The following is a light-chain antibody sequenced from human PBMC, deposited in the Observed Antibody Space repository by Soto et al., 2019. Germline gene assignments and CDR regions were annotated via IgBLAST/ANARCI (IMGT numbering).Light chain of an antibody. Sequence: QSALTQPASVSGSPGQSITISCTGTSSDVGGYKYVSWYLQHPGKAPKLMIYEVSNRPSGVSNRFSGSKSGNTASLTISGRQAEDEADYYCSSYTSTSTWVFGGGTKLTVL. CDR2: EVS. V-gene: IGLV2-14*01. CDR1: SSDVGGYKY. J-gene: IGLJ3*02. CDR3: SSYTSTSTWV.